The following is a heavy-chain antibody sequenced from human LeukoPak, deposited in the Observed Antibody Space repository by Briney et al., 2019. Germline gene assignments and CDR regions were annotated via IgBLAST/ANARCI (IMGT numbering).Heavy chain of an antibody. D-gene: IGHD5-12*01. CDR3: ASMEYSGYDQSWFDP. Sequence: ASVKVSCKASGYTFTSYGISWVRQAPGQGLEWMGWISAYNGNTNYAQKFQGRVTMTRDTSISTAYMELSRLRSDDTAVYYCASMEYSGYDQSWFDPWGQGTLDTVSS. J-gene: IGHJ5*02. V-gene: IGHV1-18*01. CDR1: GYTFTSYG. CDR2: ISAYNGNT.